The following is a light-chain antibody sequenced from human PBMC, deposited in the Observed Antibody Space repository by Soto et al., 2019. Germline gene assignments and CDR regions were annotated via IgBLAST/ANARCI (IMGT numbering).Light chain of an antibody. Sequence: QSVLTQSPSASASLGASVKLTCTLSSGHSTHAIAWHQQRPEKGPRYLMKLNSDGRHSKGDGIPDRFSGSSSGAERYLTISSLQSDDEADYYCQTWGTGIQVFGGGTQLTVL. V-gene: IGLV4-69*02. CDR3: QTWGTGIQV. CDR1: SGHSTHA. CDR2: LNSDGRH. J-gene: IGLJ2*01.